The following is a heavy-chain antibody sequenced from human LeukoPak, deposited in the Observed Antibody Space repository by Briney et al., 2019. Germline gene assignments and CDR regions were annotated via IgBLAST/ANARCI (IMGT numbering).Heavy chain of an antibody. Sequence: PGGSLRLSCAASGFTFSSYGMSWVRQAPGKGLEWVSSISGSGGSTYYADSVKGRFTISRDNSKNTPYLQMNSLRAEDTAVYYCAKDSRGSLNWFDPWGQGTLVTVSS. CDR2: ISGSGGST. CDR1: GFTFSSYG. V-gene: IGHV3-23*01. CDR3: AKDSRGSLNWFDP. D-gene: IGHD1-26*01. J-gene: IGHJ5*02.